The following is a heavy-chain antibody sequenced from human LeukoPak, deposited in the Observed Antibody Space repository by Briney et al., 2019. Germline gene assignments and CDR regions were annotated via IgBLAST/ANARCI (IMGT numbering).Heavy chain of an antibody. CDR2: ISGSGGST. V-gene: IGHV3-23*01. J-gene: IGHJ4*02. D-gene: IGHD3-22*01. CDR3: VKDPRYDSSGYYSPYYFDY. Sequence: GGSLTLSCAASGFTFSSYAMSWVRQAPGKGLEWVSAISGSGGSTYYADSVKGRFTISRDNSKNTLYLQMNSLRAEDTAVYYCVKDPRYDSSGYYSPYYFDYWGQGTLVAVSS. CDR1: GFTFSSYA.